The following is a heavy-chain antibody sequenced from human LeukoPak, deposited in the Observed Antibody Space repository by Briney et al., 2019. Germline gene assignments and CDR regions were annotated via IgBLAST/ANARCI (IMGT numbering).Heavy chain of an antibody. D-gene: IGHD6-13*01. CDR2: ISSNGGST. V-gene: IGHV3-64*01. CDR1: GFTFSSFP. Sequence: GGSLRLSCEASGFTFSSFPMHWVRQAPGKGLEYVSGISSNGGSTYYANSVKARFTISRDNSKNTLYLQMGSLSAEDMAVYYCARVQQLAGGRYYGMDVWGQGTTVTVS. J-gene: IGHJ6*02. CDR3: ARVQQLAGGRYYGMDV.